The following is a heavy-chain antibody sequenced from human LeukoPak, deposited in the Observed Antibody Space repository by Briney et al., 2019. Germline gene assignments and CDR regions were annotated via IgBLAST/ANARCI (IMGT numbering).Heavy chain of an antibody. CDR2: ISYDGSNK. D-gene: IGHD2-2*01. CDR3: ARGPTYCSSTSCYYGMDV. J-gene: IGHJ6*04. Sequence: PGGSLRLSCAASGFTFRSYAMHWVRQAPGKGLEWVAVISYDGSNKYYADSVKGRFTISRDNSKNTLYLQMNSLRAEDTAVYYCARGPTYCSSTSCYYGMDVWGKGTTVTVSS. V-gene: IGHV3-30*04. CDR1: GFTFRSYA.